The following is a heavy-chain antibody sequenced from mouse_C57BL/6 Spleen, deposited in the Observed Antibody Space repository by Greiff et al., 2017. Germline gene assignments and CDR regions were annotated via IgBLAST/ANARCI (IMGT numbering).Heavy chain of an antibody. Sequence: QVQLQQSGAELVKPGASVKISCKASGYAFTSYWMNWVKQRPGKGLEWIGQIYPGDGDTNYNGKFKGKATLTADKSSSTAYMQLSSLTSEDSAVYFCARGGLIGNYVAYWGQGTTVTVSA. V-gene: IGHV1-80*01. CDR3: ARGGLIGNYVAY. CDR1: GYAFTSYW. J-gene: IGHJ3*01. CDR2: IYPGDGDT. D-gene: IGHD2-1*01.